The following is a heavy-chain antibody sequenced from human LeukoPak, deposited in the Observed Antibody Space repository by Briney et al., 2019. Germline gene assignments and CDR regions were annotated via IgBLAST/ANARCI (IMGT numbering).Heavy chain of an antibody. J-gene: IGHJ4*02. CDR3: ASLGLRSHGY. D-gene: IGHD5-12*01. CDR1: GFTFSSYS. CDR2: ISSSSSTI. V-gene: IGHV3-48*01. Sequence: GGSLRLSCAASGFTFSSYSMNWVRQAPGKGLEWVSYISSSSSTIYYADSVKGRFTISRNNAKNSLYLQMNSLRAEDTAVYYCASLGLRSHGYWGQGTLVTVSS.